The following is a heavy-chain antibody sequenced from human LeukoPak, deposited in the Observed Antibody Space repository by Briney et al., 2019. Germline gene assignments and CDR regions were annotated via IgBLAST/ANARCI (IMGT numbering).Heavy chain of an antibody. D-gene: IGHD4-23*01. CDR2: IYYSEST. J-gene: IGHJ5*02. V-gene: IGHV4-59*01. Sequence: SETLSLTCTVPGGSISSYYWSWIRQPPGKGLEWIGYIYYSESTNYNPSLKSRVTISVDTSKNQFSLKLSSVTAADTAVYYCARDYGGGVWFDPWGQGTLVTVSS. CDR1: GGSISSYY. CDR3: ARDYGGGVWFDP.